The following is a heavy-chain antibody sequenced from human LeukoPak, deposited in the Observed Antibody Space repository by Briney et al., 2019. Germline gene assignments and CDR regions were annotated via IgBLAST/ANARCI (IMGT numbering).Heavy chain of an antibody. Sequence: GGSLRLSCAASGFTFSNAWMSWVRQAPGKGLEWVGRIKSKTDGGTTDYAAPVKGRFTISRDDSKNTLYLQMNSLKTEDTAVYYCTTDASHCSGGSCYFAAFDPWGQGTLVTVSS. CDR1: GFTFSNAW. CDR3: TTDASHCSGGSCYFAAFDP. CDR2: IKSKTDGGTT. V-gene: IGHV3-15*01. J-gene: IGHJ5*02. D-gene: IGHD2-15*01.